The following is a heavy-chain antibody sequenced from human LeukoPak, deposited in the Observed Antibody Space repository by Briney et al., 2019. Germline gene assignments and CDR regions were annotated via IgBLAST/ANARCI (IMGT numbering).Heavy chain of an antibody. CDR1: AFIFSNYA. J-gene: IGHJ4*02. D-gene: IGHD2-2*01. V-gene: IGHV3-23*01. Sequence: QPGGSLRLSCAASAFIFSNYAMSWVRQTPGKGLEWVSSTTTSAETWYADSVKGRFTTSRDTSKSTLFLHLSNLRPEDTAIYFCARDQGPDYAPVGSATHAYWGQGTLVAVSS. CDR3: ARDQGPDYAPVGSATHAY. CDR2: TTTSAET.